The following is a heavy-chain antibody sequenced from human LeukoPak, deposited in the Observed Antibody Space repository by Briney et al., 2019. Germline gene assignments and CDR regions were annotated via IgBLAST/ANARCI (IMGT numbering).Heavy chain of an antibody. CDR3: AKDRLYSSSSDFDY. D-gene: IGHD6-13*01. CDR2: ISGSGGST. CDR1: GFTFSSCA. Sequence: PGGSLRLSCAASGFTFSSCAMSWVRQAPGKGLEWVSAISGSGGSTYYADSVKGRFTISRDNSKNTLYLQMNSLRAEDTAVYYCAKDRLYSSSSDFDYWGQGTLSPSPQ. V-gene: IGHV3-23*01. J-gene: IGHJ4*02.